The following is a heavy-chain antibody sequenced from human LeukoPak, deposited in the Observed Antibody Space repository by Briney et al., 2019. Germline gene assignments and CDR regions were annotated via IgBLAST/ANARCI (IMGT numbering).Heavy chain of an antibody. J-gene: IGHJ4*02. V-gene: IGHV3-48*03. CDR1: GFAFSLFE. CDR2: ISSSGSTR. D-gene: IGHD3-9*01. CDR3: AKEGDWLKPFDL. Sequence: GGSLRLSCATSGFAFSLFEMNWVRQAPGKGLEWVSYISSSGSTRYYADSVKGRFTISRDSAKNSLYLQMNSLRAEDTAVYYWAKEGDWLKPFDLWGQGNLVTV.